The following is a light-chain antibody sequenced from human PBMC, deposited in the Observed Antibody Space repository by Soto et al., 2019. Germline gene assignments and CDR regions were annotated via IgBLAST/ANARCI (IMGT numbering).Light chain of an antibody. V-gene: IGLV1-44*01. CDR3: AAWDDSLNVV. CDR2: SDN. J-gene: IGLJ2*01. Sequence: QAVVTQPPSASGTPGQRVTISCSGSSSNIGSNTVNWYQHLPGTAPKLLISSDNQRPSGVPDRFSGSKSGTSASLAISGLQSEDEADYYCAAWDDSLNVVFGGGTKVTVL. CDR1: SSNIGSNT.